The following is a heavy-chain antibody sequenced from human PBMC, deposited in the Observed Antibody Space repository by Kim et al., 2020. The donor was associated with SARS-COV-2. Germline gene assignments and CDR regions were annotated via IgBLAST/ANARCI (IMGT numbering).Heavy chain of an antibody. Sequence: SETLSLTCTVSGGSISSSSYYWGWIRQPPGKGLEWIGSIYYSGSTYYNPSLKSRVTISVDTSKNQFSLKLSSVTAADTAVYYCARDPFVVVVAATLLDLDVRGQGTTVTVSS. CDR1: GGSISSSSYY. D-gene: IGHD2-15*01. CDR3: ARDPFVVVVAATLLDLDV. CDR2: IYYSGST. V-gene: IGHV4-39*07. J-gene: IGHJ6*02.